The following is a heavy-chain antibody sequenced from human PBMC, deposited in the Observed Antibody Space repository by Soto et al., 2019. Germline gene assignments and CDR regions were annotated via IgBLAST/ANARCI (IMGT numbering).Heavy chain of an antibody. J-gene: IGHJ4*02. V-gene: IGHV3-30*18. D-gene: IGHD1-26*01. CDR1: GFTFSSYG. Sequence: QVQLVESGGGVVQPGRSLRLSCAASGFTFSSYGMHWVRQAPGKGLEWVAVISYDGSNKYYADSVKGRFTISRDNSKNTLYLQMHSLRAEDTAVYYCAKAVYSGSYFDYWGQGTLVTVSS. CDR2: ISYDGSNK. CDR3: AKAVYSGSYFDY.